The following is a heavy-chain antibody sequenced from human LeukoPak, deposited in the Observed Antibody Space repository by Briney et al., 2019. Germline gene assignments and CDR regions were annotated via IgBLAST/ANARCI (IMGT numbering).Heavy chain of an antibody. Sequence: GGSLRLSCAASGFTFSSYEMNWVHQAPGKRLEWVSYISSSGSTIYYADSVKGRFTISRDNAKNSLYLQMNSLRAEDTAVYYCARDLTKRPGDAFDIWGQGTMVTVSS. CDR1: GFTFSSYE. V-gene: IGHV3-48*03. CDR3: ARDLTKRPGDAFDI. J-gene: IGHJ3*02. D-gene: IGHD6-25*01. CDR2: ISSSGSTI.